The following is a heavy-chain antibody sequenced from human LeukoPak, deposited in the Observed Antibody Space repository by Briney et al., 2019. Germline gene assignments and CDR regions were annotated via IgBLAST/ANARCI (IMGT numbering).Heavy chain of an antibody. J-gene: IGHJ5*02. V-gene: IGHV4-59*01. D-gene: IGHD3-10*01. CDR1: GDSITFYY. CDR3: ARGGVTLMNWFDP. CDR2: IYYSGST. Sequence: SETLSLTCTVSGDSITFYYWSWIRQPPGKGLEWIGHIYYSGSTNYNPSLKSRVTISVDTSKNQFSLKLSSVTAADTAVYYCARGGVTLMNWFDPWGQGTLVTVSS.